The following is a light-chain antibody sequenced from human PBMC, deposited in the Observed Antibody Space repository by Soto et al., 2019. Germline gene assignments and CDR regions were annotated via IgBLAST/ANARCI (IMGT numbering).Light chain of an antibody. CDR3: QQYGDSPLT. CDR2: GAS. Sequence: EIGLTQSPGTLSLSPGERATLSCRASQSVSSSYLAWYQQKPGQAPRLLIYGASSRATGIPDRFSGSGSGTDFTLTISRLEPEDFALYYCQQYGDSPLTFGGGTKVDI. CDR1: QSVSSSY. J-gene: IGKJ4*01. V-gene: IGKV3-20*01.